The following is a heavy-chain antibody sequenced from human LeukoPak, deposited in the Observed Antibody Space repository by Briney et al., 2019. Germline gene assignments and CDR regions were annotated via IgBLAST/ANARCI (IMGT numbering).Heavy chain of an antibody. Sequence: GRSLRLSCAASGFTFTSYEMNWVRQAPGKGLEWVSYISSSGTTIYYADSLKGRFAISRDNAKNSLYLQMNSLRAEDTAVYYCARPRYYGGMDVWGKGTTVTVSS. V-gene: IGHV3-48*03. J-gene: IGHJ6*03. CDR3: ARPRYYGGMDV. D-gene: IGHD4-17*01. CDR1: GFTFTSYE. CDR2: ISSSGTTI.